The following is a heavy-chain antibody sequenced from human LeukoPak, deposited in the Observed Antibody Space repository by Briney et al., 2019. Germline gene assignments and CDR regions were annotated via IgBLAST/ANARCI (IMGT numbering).Heavy chain of an antibody. J-gene: IGHJ6*03. Sequence: GASVTVSCKASGYTFTGYYMHWVRQAPGQGLEWMGWINPNSGGTNYAQKFQGRVTMTRDTSISTAYMELSRLRSDDTAVYYCARAGRDYYYYYMDVWGKGTTVTISS. CDR2: INPNSGGT. CDR1: GYTFTGYY. V-gene: IGHV1-2*02. CDR3: ARAGRDYYYYYMDV.